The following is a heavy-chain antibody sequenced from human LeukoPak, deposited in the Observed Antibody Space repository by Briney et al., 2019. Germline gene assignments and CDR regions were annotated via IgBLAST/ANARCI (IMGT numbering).Heavy chain of an antibody. D-gene: IGHD3-22*01. V-gene: IGHV3-30-3*01. CDR2: RSHDGGIE. Sequence: GGSLRLSCAASGFMFSSHWMSWVRQAPGKGLEWVALRSHDGGIEDYADSVKGRFTISRDNSRNTLYLQMNSLKPEDTAVYYCASSNEFYYDTSTYVDYWGQGTLVTVSS. J-gene: IGHJ4*02. CDR3: ASSNEFYYDTSTYVDY. CDR1: GFMFSSHW.